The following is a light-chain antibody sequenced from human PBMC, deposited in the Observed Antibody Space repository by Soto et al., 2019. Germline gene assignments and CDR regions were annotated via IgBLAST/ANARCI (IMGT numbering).Light chain of an antibody. Sequence: QSALTQPRSVSGSPGQSVTMSCTGTSSDVGGYDYVSWYQLHPGKAPKVVIFDVNKRPSGVPDGFSGSKSGNAASLRISGLQAEDEADYYCCSYAGTFTWVFGGGTKLTVL. CDR2: DVN. J-gene: IGLJ2*01. CDR1: SSDVGGYDY. V-gene: IGLV2-11*01. CDR3: CSYAGTFTWV.